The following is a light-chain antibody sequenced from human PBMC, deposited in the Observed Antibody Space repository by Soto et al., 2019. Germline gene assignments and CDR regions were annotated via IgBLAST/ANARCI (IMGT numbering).Light chain of an antibody. CDR3: QVWDSASDQRV. CDR2: DDS. V-gene: IGLV3-21*02. J-gene: IGLJ3*02. CDR1: NIGRKS. Sequence: SSELTQPPSVSVPPGQPARITCGGNNIGRKSVHWYQQRPGQAPVLVVYDDSDRPSGIPERFSGSNSGSTATLTISWVEVGDEADYYCQVWDSASDQRVFGGGTKVTVL.